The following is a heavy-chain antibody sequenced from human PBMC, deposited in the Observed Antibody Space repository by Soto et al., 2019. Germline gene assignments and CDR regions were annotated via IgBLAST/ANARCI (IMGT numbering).Heavy chain of an antibody. CDR3: ARVERIAVAGIRF. V-gene: IGHV1-2*02. CDR1: GYSFTGYF. D-gene: IGHD6-19*01. J-gene: IGHJ4*02. Sequence: ASVKVSCKSSGYSFTGYFIQWVRHAPGQGLEWMGWINPNGDVTTYSQNFQGRVTMTRDTSISTVYMELSRLRSDDTAVYYCARVERIAVAGIRFWGQGTLVTVSS. CDR2: INPNGDVT.